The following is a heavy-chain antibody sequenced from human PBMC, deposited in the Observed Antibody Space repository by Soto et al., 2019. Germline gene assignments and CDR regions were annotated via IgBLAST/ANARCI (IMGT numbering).Heavy chain of an antibody. CDR2: MYYRGNT. V-gene: IGHV4-39*01. Sequence: SETLSLTCTVSGDSPSSRTYYWGWIRQPPGKGLEWIGTMYYRGNTYYTPSLKSRVTMSVDTSNNQFSLKLTSVTAADTAVYYCARTLPTGSYFRYWGHGTLVTVSS. CDR3: ARTLPTGSYFRY. J-gene: IGHJ4*01. CDR1: GDSPSSRTYY. D-gene: IGHD1-26*01.